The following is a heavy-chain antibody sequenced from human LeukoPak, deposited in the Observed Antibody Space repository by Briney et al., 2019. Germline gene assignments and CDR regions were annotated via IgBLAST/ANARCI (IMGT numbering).Heavy chain of an antibody. CDR3: ARENYDGSFDY. D-gene: IGHD3-3*01. Sequence: GGSLRLSCAGSKFVFSDYVMSWVRQAPGKGLEWVSAISGSGGSTYYADSVKGRFTISRDNSKNAVYLQMNSLRAEDTAVYYCARENYDGSFDYWGQGTLVTVSS. CDR1: KFVFSDYV. V-gene: IGHV3-23*01. J-gene: IGHJ4*02. CDR2: ISGSGGST.